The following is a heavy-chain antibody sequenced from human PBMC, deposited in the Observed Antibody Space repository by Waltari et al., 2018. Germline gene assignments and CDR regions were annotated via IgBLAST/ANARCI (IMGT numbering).Heavy chain of an antibody. CDR2: ISSSSSYI. Sequence: EVQLVESGGGLVKPGGSLRLSCAASGFTFSSYSMNWVRQAPGKGLEWVSSISSSSSYIYYADSVKGRFTISRDNAKNSLYLQMNSLRAEDTAVYYCARDVRRDSSWTEMYDYWGQGTLVTVSS. V-gene: IGHV3-21*01. D-gene: IGHD6-13*01. CDR3: ARDVRRDSSWTEMYDY. CDR1: GFTFSSYS. J-gene: IGHJ4*02.